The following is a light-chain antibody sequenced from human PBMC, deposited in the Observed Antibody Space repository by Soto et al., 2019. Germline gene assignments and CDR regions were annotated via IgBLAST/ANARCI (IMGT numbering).Light chain of an antibody. J-gene: IGKJ4*01. CDR2: DGS. V-gene: IGKV1-5*01. CDR3: EQDESYVLT. Sequence: DIQMTQSPSTLSASIGDRVTITCRASQTVNGWLAWYQQKPGKAPKLLIYDGSHLESGVPSRVSGSESCAEISRAIRGLQADDFATDYQEQDESYVLTCCGETKVE. CDR1: QTVNGW.